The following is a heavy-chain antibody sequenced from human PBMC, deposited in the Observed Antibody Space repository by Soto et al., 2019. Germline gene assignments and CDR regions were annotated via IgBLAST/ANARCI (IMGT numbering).Heavy chain of an antibody. Sequence: GGSLRLSCVTSGFSFSTFWLNWVRQAPGKGLEWVANINQGGSEKYYVDSVKGRFTISRDNAQSSLYLQMNSLRVEDTAMYYCARARQYYDCELDPWGQGTLVTVSS. V-gene: IGHV3-7*05. D-gene: IGHD3-22*01. J-gene: IGHJ5*02. CDR2: INQGGSEK. CDR3: ARARQYYDCELDP. CDR1: GFSFSTFW.